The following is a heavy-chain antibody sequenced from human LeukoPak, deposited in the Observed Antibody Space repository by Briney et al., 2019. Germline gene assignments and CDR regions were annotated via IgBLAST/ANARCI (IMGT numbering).Heavy chain of an antibody. J-gene: IGHJ4*02. D-gene: IGHD6-19*01. V-gene: IGHV4-61*01. CDR1: GGSVSSVNNY. Sequence: SETLSLTCAVSGGSVSSVNNYWTWMRQPPGKGLECISYVSYSGGTRYSPSLQTRVTISADTSKNQVSLKLNSVTAADTAIYYCARMRYSSGCFDYWGQGTPVSVSS. CDR2: VSYSGGT. CDR3: ARMRYSSGCFDY.